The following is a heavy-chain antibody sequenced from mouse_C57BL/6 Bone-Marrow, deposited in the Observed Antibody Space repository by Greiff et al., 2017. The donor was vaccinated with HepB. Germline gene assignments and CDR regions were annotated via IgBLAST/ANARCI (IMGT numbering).Heavy chain of an antibody. CDR3: AIKAYYSNPYWYFDV. Sequence: VQLQQSDAELVKPGASVKISCKVSGYTFTDHTIHWMKQRPEQGLEWIGYIYPRDGSTKYNEKFKGKATLTADKSSSTAYMQLNSLTSEDSAVYFCAIKAYYSNPYWYFDVWGTGTTVTVSS. J-gene: IGHJ1*03. V-gene: IGHV1-78*01. CDR2: IYPRDGST. CDR1: GYTFTDHT. D-gene: IGHD2-5*01.